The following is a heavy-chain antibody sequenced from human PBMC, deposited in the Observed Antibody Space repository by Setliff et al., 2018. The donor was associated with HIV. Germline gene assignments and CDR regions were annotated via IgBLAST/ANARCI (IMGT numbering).Heavy chain of an antibody. D-gene: IGHD3-16*01. CDR2: IHTTGST. Sequence: SETLSLTCTVSGGSISNYYWSWIRQSPEKGLEWIGQIHTTGSTNYNPSLKSRVTISMDTSKNQFSLNLNSVTATDTAVYYCAKRTFGSGRLDPWGQGTLVTVSS. J-gene: IGHJ5*02. CDR3: AKRTFGSGRLDP. V-gene: IGHV4-4*09. CDR1: GGSISNYY.